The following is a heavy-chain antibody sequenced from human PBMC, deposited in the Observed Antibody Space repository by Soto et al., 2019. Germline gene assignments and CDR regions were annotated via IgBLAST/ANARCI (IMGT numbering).Heavy chain of an antibody. J-gene: IGHJ3*02. CDR3: AREGRYSYGYADAFDI. CDR2: TYYRSKWYN. Sequence: KQLQTLSLTCAISGDSVSSNSAAWNWIRQSPSRGLEWLGRTYYRSKWYNDYAVSVKSRITINPDTSKNQFSLQLNSVTPEDTAVYYCAREGRYSYGYADAFDIWGQGTMVTVSS. CDR1: GDSVSSNSAA. V-gene: IGHV6-1*01. D-gene: IGHD5-18*01.